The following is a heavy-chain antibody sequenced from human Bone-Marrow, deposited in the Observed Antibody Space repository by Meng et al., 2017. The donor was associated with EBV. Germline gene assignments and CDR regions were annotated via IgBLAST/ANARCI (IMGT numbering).Heavy chain of an antibody. Sequence: QLQESGPGLVKPSETLALTCTVSGGSISSSSYYWGWIRQPPGKGLEWIGSIYYSGSTYYNPSLKSRVTISVDTSKNQFSLKLSSVTAADTAVYYCARATYYYDSSGYSHALVYWGQGTLVTVSS. CDR2: IYYSGST. D-gene: IGHD3-22*01. CDR3: ARATYYYDSSGYSHALVY. J-gene: IGHJ4*02. CDR1: GGSISSSSYY. V-gene: IGHV4-39*07.